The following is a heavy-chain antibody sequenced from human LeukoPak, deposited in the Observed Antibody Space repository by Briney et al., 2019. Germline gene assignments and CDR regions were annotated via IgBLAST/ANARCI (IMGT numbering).Heavy chain of an antibody. CDR3: ARHDPIVGTPDAFDI. D-gene: IGHD1-26*01. CDR2: IYYSGST. J-gene: IGHJ3*02. V-gene: IGHV4-61*05. Sequence: SQTLSLTCTVSGGSISSSSYYWSWIRQPPGKGLEWIAYIYYSGSTDYNPSLKSRVNTSLDTSKNQFSLKLSSVTAADTAVYYCARHDPIVGTPDAFDIWGQGTMVTVSS. CDR1: GGSISSSSYY.